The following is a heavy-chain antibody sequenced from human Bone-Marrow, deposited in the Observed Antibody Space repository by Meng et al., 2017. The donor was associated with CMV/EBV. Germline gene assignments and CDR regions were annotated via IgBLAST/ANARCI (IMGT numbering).Heavy chain of an antibody. CDR1: GFTFGTYD. Sequence: LFCAASGFTFGTYDMSWVRQAPGKGLEWVSSIGDGGGSTYAESVKGRFTISRDISQNTLFLQMTSLRVEDTAIYYCAKVVSSWYHDCWGQGTLVTVSS. V-gene: IGHV3-23*01. D-gene: IGHD6-13*01. CDR3: AKVVSSWYHDC. CDR2: IGDGGGST. J-gene: IGHJ4*02.